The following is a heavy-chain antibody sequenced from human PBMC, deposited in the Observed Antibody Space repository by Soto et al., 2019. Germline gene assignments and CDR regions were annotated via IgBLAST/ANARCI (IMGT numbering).Heavy chain of an antibody. CDR3: AKDPKCCTIGSQFLDNWFDP. J-gene: IGHJ5*02. V-gene: IGHV3-30*18. CDR1: GFTFSNYG. CDR2: ISYDGSHQ. Sequence: PGGSLRLSCAASGFTFSNYGMHWVRQTPGKGLEWVAVISYDGSHQFYTDSVKGRFTISRDNSKNTLYLQMNSLKTEETAMYYCAKDPKCCTIGSQFLDNWFDPWGQGTLVTVSS. D-gene: IGHD2-8*01.